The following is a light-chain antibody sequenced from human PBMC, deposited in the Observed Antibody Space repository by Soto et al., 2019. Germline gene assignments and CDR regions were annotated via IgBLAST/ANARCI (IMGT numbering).Light chain of an antibody. Sequence: QSVLTQPASVSGSPGQSITISCTGTSSDVGGYNYVSWYQQHPGKAPKLMIYDVSNRPSGVSNRFSGSKSGNTASLTISGLQAEDEGDYYCSSYTSSRTVVFAGGIKLPVL. V-gene: IGLV2-14*01. CDR2: DVS. CDR1: SSDVGGYNY. CDR3: SSYTSSRTVV. J-gene: IGLJ2*01.